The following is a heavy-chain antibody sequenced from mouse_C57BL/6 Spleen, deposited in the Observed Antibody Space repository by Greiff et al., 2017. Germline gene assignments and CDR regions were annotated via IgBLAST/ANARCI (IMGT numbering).Heavy chain of an antibody. D-gene: IGHD2-2*01. J-gene: IGHJ4*01. CDR1: GYTFTSYW. V-gene: IGHV1-52*01. CDR2: IDPSDSET. Sequence: QVQLKQPGAELVRPGSSVKLSCKASGYTFTSYWMHWVKQRPIQGLEWIGNIDPSDSETHYNQKFKDKATLTVDKSSSTAYMQLSSLTSVDSAVYYCARSGIYGSYAMDYWGQGTSVTVSS. CDR3: ARSGIYGSYAMDY.